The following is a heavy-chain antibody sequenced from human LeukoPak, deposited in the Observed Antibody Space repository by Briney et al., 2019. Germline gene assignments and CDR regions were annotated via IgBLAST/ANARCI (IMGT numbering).Heavy chain of an antibody. CDR2: ISSDGSNK. CDR1: GFTFSNYA. D-gene: IGHD1-20*01. CDR3: FFPGVTGKVY. V-gene: IGHV3-30-3*01. J-gene: IGHJ4*02. Sequence: GRSLRLSCAASGFTFSNYAMHWVRQAPGKGLEWVTVISSDGSNKDYADSVKGRFTISRHNSKNTLYLQMNSLRAEDTAVYYCFFPGVTGKVYWGQGTLVTVSS.